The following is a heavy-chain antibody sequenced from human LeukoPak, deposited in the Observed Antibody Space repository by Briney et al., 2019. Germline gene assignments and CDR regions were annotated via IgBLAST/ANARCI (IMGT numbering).Heavy chain of an antibody. CDR3: GKDRHNSGWHEPFDS. D-gene: IGHD6-19*01. CDR2: VSFDGSKE. V-gene: IGHV3-30*18. Sequence: GGSLRLSCAVSGFTFSSYGVHWVRQAPGKGLEWVAGVSFDGSKEDYADSVKGRFTASRDMSKNTLYLQMSSLRAEDTALYYCGKDRHNSGWHEPFDSRGQGTLVTVSS. J-gene: IGHJ4*02. CDR1: GFTFSSYG.